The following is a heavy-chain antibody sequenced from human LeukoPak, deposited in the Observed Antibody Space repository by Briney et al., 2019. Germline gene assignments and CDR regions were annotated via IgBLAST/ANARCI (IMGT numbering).Heavy chain of an antibody. CDR2: MRSDGSTE. Sequence: GGSLRLSCIASGYKFSRYAMHWVRQAAGTGVEGVAFMRSDGSTENSADSVKGRFTVSRDNSKNTFYLQMSRLRVEDTAVYFCAKGFAGWTWLQDTSFDLWGQGTMVTVSS. CDR1: GYKFSRYA. CDR3: AKGFAGWTWLQDTSFDL. V-gene: IGHV3-30*02. J-gene: IGHJ3*01. D-gene: IGHD5-24*01.